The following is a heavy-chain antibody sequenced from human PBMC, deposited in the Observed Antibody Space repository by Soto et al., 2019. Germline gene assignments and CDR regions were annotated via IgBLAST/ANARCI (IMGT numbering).Heavy chain of an antibody. V-gene: IGHV1-69*13. CDR2: IIPIFGTA. CDR1: GGTFSSYA. Sequence: SVKVSCKASGGTFSSYAISWVRQAPGQGLEWMGGIIPIFGTANYAQKFQGRVTITADESTSTAYMELSSLRSEDTAVYYCARDVSGVNWFDPWGQGTLVTVSS. J-gene: IGHJ5*02. CDR3: ARDVSGVNWFDP.